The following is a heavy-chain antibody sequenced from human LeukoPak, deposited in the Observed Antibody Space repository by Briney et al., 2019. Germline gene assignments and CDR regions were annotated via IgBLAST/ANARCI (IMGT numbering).Heavy chain of an antibody. V-gene: IGHV1-18*04. J-gene: IGHJ4*02. CDR1: GYTFTGYY. D-gene: IGHD6-13*01. Sequence: ASVKVSCKASGYTFTGYYMHWVRQAPGQGLEWMGWISAYNGNTNYAQKLQGRVTMTTDTSTSTAYMELRSLRSDDTAVYYCARDRSSYSSSWYGGYWGQGTLVTVSS. CDR2: ISAYNGNT. CDR3: ARDRSSYSSSWYGGY.